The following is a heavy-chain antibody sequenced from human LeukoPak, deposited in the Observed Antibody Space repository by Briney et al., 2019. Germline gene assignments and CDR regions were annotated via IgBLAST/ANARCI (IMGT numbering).Heavy chain of an antibody. Sequence: GGSLRLSCAASGFTFSSYSMNWVRQAPGKGLEWVSAISGSGGSTYYADSVKGRFTISRDNSKNTLYLQMNSLRAEDTAVYYCAKDRKPLRGFQLLRVSTPYYYYGMDVWGQGTTVTVSS. V-gene: IGHV3-23*01. J-gene: IGHJ6*02. D-gene: IGHD2-2*01. CDR3: AKDRKPLRGFQLLRVSTPYYYYGMDV. CDR2: ISGSGGST. CDR1: GFTFSSYS.